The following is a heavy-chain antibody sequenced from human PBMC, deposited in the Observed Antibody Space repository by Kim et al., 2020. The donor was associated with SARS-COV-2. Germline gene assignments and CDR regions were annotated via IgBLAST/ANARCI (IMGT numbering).Heavy chain of an antibody. Sequence: YAGSVKGRFTVSRDNPKSTLYLQMNTRGVEDTAVYYCATNDLSGSHDAFDIWGQGTMVAVSS. D-gene: IGHD3-10*01. V-gene: IGHV3-23*01. CDR3: ATNDLSGSHDAFDI. J-gene: IGHJ3*02.